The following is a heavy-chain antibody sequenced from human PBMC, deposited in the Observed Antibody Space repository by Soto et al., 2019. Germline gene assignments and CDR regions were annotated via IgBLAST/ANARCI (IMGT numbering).Heavy chain of an antibody. CDR3: ATGLRTGNYGMDV. Sequence: QEQLVQAGAEVKKPGSSVRISCRASGGTFSNDAVSWCRQAPGQGLQWMGGIIPIFGTTHYAQKFQGRVTITADESTATAYMELRSVTSEDTAVYYCATGLRTGNYGMDVGGQGTAVTVSS. CDR2: IIPIFGTT. D-gene: IGHD3-10*01. V-gene: IGHV1-69*01. CDR1: GGTFSNDA. J-gene: IGHJ6*02.